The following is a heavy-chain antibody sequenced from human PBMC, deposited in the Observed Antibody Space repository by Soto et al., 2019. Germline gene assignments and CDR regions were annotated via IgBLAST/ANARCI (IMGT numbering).Heavy chain of an antibody. J-gene: IGHJ4*02. CDR3: TTEVRYSGSSFSHPHY. Sequence: EVQVVESGGGLVKPGGSLRLSCAASGFSFSNAWMSWVRQAPGKGLEWVGRIKSKPDGGTIDYAAPVKGRFTISRDDSKNTVYLQMNSLKTEDTAVYYCTTEVRYSGSSFSHPHYWGQGTLVTVSS. CDR2: IKSKPDGGTI. V-gene: IGHV3-15*01. CDR1: GFSFSNAW. D-gene: IGHD6-6*01.